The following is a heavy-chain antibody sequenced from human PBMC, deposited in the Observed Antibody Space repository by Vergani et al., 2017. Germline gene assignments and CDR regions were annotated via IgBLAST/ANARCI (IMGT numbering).Heavy chain of an antibody. V-gene: IGHV3-21*01. Sequence: EVQLVESGGGLVKPGGSLRLSCAASGFTFSSYSMNWVRQAPGKGLEWVSSISSSSSYIYYADSVKGRFTISRDNAKNSLYLQMNSLRAEDTAVYYCATFCGSGGGCYSRDYWGQGTLVTVSS. J-gene: IGHJ4*02. CDR2: ISSSSSYI. CDR3: ATFCGSGGGCYSRDY. D-gene: IGHD2-15*01. CDR1: GFTFSSYS.